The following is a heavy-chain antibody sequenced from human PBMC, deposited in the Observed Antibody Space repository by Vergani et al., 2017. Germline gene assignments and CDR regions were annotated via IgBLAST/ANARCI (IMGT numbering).Heavy chain of an antibody. J-gene: IGHJ4*02. CDR2: IYHSGNT. CDR1: GGSISSTNW. Sequence: QVQLQESGPGLVKPSGTLSLTCAVSGGSISSTNWWSWVRQPPGKGLEWIGEIYHSGNTNYNPSLKSRVTISVDKSKNQFSLKLRSVTAADTAVYYCARVDYGDSRGVDYWGQGTLVIVSS. CDR3: ARVDYGDSRGVDY. V-gene: IGHV4-4*02. D-gene: IGHD4-17*01.